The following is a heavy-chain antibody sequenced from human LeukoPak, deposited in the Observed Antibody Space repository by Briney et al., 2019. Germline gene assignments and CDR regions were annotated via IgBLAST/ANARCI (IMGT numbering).Heavy chain of an antibody. CDR1: GGSISSYY. J-gene: IGHJ5*02. Sequence: PSETLSLTCTVSGGSISSYYWSWIRQPPGKGLEWIGYIYYSGSTNYNPSLKSRVTISVDTSKNQFSLKLSSVTAADTAVYYCAGNRNALGDVNWLDPWGQGTLVTVSS. V-gene: IGHV4-59*01. CDR2: IYYSGST. CDR3: AGNRNALGDVNWLDP. D-gene: IGHD3-16*01.